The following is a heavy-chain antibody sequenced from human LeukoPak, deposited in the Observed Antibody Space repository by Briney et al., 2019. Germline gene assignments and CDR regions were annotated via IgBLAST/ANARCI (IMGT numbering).Heavy chain of an antibody. CDR1: GFTFSSYA. CDR3: AKDLEFGWFDP. D-gene: IGHD3-10*01. CDR2: ISGSGGST. Sequence: GGSLRLSCAVSGFTFSSYALSWVRQAPGKGLEWVSAISGSGGSTYYADSVKGRFTISRDNSKNTLYLQMNSLRAEDTAVYYCAKDLEFGWFDPWGQGTLVTVSS. J-gene: IGHJ5*02. V-gene: IGHV3-23*01.